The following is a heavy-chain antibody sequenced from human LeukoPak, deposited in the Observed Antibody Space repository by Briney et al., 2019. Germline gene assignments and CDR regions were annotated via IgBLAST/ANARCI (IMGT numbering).Heavy chain of an antibody. J-gene: IGHJ4*02. CDR2: INEDGSTT. CDR3: VRDLGGRSGH. V-gene: IGHV3-74*01. D-gene: IGHD1-26*01. Sequence: GRSLRLSCAASGFTFDDYGMHWVRQAPGKGLVWVSRINEDGSTTNYADSVKGRSTIFRDNAKNTLYLQMNSLRAEDTAVYYCVRDLGGRSGHWGQGTLVTVSS. CDR1: GFTFDDYG.